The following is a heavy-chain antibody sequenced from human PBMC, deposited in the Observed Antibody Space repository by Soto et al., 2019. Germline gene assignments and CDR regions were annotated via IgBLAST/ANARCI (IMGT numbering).Heavy chain of an antibody. J-gene: IGHJ4*02. CDR2: IYYSGST. D-gene: IGHD6-6*01. CDR1: GGSISSYY. V-gene: IGHV4-59*01. CDR3: ARYSSSARHLDY. Sequence: SETLSLTCTVSGGSISSYYWSWIRQPPGKGLEWIGYIYYSGSTNYNPSLKSRVTISVDTSKNQSSLKLSSVTAADTAVYSCARYSSSARHLDYWGQGTLVTVSS.